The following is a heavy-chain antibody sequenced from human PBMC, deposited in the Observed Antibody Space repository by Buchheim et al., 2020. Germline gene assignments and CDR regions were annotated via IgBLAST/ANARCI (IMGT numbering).Heavy chain of an antibody. D-gene: IGHD6-6*01. Sequence: QVQLVESGGGVVQPGRSLRLSCAASGFTFSSYGMHWVRQAPGKGLEWVAVIWYDGSNKYYADSVKGRFTISRDNPKNTLYLQMNSLRAEDTAVYYCAREPSIAARHFDYWGQGTL. CDR2: IWYDGSNK. CDR1: GFTFSSYG. V-gene: IGHV3-33*01. J-gene: IGHJ4*02. CDR3: AREPSIAARHFDY.